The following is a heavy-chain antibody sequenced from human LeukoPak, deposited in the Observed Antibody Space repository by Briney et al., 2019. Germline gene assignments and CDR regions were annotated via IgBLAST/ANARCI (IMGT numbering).Heavy chain of an antibody. V-gene: IGHV4-59*08. CDR2: IFSSGAA. D-gene: IGHD6-13*01. CDR3: ARLKTSIAAAKNWFDP. Sequence: SETLSLTCTVFGGSITDYFWSWIRQPPGKGLEWIGYIFSSGAASYSPSLRSRVTISLDTSKNQFSLKLTSVTAADTAVYYCARLKTSIAAAKNWFDPWGQGTLVTVSS. CDR1: GGSITDYF. J-gene: IGHJ5*02.